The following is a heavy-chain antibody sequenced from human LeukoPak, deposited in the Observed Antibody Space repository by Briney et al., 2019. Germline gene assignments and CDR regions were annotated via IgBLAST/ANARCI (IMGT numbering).Heavy chain of an antibody. J-gene: IGHJ6*02. CDR2: IYYSGTT. D-gene: IGHD3-16*01. Sequence: SETLSLTCTVSGGSISGSSYYWGWIRQPPGRGLEWIGSIYYSGTTYYNPSLKSRVTISVDTSKNQFSLKLSSVTAADTAVYYCAREGVPRYYGMDVWGQGTTVTVSS. CDR1: GGSISGSSYY. CDR3: AREGVPRYYGMDV. V-gene: IGHV4-39*07.